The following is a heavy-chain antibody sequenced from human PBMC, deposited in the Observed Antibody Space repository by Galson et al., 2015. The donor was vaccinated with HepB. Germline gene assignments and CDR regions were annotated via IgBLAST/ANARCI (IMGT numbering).Heavy chain of an antibody. CDR1: GFTFSRLG. J-gene: IGHJ4*02. D-gene: IGHD1-1*01. CDR3: AKGTTDIDY. CDR2: IGVSSTT. V-gene: IGHV3-23*01. Sequence: PLRLSCAASGFTFSRLGMTWVRQAPGKGLECVAAIGVSSTTDYADSVKGRFTISRDNSKNMLFLQMNNLRAEDTAVYYCAKGTTDIDYWGQGTLVTVSS.